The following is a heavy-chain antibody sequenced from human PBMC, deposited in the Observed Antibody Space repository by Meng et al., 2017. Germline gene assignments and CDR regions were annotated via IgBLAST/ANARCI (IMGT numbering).Heavy chain of an antibody. J-gene: IGHJ4*02. Sequence: ASVKVSCKASGYTFTSYYMHWVRQAPGQGLEWMGIINPSGGSTSYAQKFQGRVTMTRDTSTSTVYMELSSLRSGDTAVYYCARDLGIQLWFTSTIAADYWGQGTLVTVSS. V-gene: IGHV1-46*01. CDR1: GYTFTSYY. CDR3: ARDLGIQLWFTSTIAADY. D-gene: IGHD5-18*01. CDR2: INPSGGST.